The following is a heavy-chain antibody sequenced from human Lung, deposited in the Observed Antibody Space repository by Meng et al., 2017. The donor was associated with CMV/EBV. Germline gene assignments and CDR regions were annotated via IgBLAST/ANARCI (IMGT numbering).Heavy chain of an antibody. Sequence: ASVKVSCKASGYTFADYFIHWVRQAPGQGLEWMGRINPRGGGPNYVQKYQDRATLTMDTSITTAYLEMSGLTSDDTAVYYCAREAETANDYWGQGTLVTVSS. CDR2: INPRGGGP. CDR1: GYTFADYF. J-gene: IGHJ4*02. D-gene: IGHD5-18*01. CDR3: AREAETANDY. V-gene: IGHV1-2*02.